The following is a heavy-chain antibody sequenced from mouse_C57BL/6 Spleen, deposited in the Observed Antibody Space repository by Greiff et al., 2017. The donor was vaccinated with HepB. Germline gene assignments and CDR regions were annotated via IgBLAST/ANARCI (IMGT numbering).Heavy chain of an antibody. CDR3: ATYDGYFDY. CDR1: GFTFSSYG. Sequence: DVKLVESGGDLVKPGGSLKLSCAASGFTFSSYGMSWVRQTPDKRLEWVATISSGGSYTYYPDSVKGRFTISRDNAKHTLYLQMSSLKSEDTAMYYFATYDGYFDYCGQGTTRTVSS. CDR2: ISSGGSYT. V-gene: IGHV5-6*02. D-gene: IGHD2-3*01. J-gene: IGHJ2*01.